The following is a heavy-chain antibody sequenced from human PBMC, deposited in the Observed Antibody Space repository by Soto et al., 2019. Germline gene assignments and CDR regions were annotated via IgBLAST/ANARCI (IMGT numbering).Heavy chain of an antibody. CDR2: IYYSGST. J-gene: IGHJ4*02. CDR1: GGSISSGGYY. V-gene: IGHV4-31*03. D-gene: IGHD3-16*01. Sequence: SETLSLTCTVSGGSISSGGYYWSWIRQHPGKGLEWIGYIYYSGSTYYNPSLKSRVTISVDTSKNRFSLKLSSVTAADTAVYDCARTFRDYDRPGGYYFDYWGQGTLVTVSS. CDR3: ARTFRDYDRPGGYYFDY.